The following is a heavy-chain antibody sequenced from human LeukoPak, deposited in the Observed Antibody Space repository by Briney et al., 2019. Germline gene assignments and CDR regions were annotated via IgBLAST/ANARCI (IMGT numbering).Heavy chain of an antibody. V-gene: IGHV3-7*01. CDR1: GFTFSNYW. D-gene: IGHD3-22*01. J-gene: IGHJ3*01. CDR2: IKQDGSQK. CDR3: ARDPSDSSAYGAFDV. Sequence: GGSLRLSCAGSGFTFSNYWMNWVRQAPGKGLEWVANIKQDGSQKYYVDSVKGRFTISRDNAKNSLYLQMNSLRGEETAVYFCARDPSDSSAYGAFDVWGQGTMVTVSS.